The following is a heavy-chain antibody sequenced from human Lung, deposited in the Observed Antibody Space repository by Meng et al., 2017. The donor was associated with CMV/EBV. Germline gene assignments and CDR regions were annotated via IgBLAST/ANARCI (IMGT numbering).Heavy chain of an antibody. J-gene: IGHJ5*02. CDR1: GFTFISYA. CDR2: ISYDGSNK. Sequence: QLVERGGGVVQAGRSLRLSCAASGFTFISYAMHWGRQAPGKGLEWVAVISYDGSNKYYADSVKGRFTISRDNSKNTLYLQMNSLRAEDTAVYYCARDDSSSWGQGTLVTVSS. CDR3: ARDDSSS. V-gene: IGHV3-30-3*01. D-gene: IGHD3-22*01.